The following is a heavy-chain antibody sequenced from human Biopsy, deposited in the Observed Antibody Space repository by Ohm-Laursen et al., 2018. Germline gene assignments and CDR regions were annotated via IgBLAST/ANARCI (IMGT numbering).Heavy chain of an antibody. CDR3: ARLNSGTYDASDL. CDR2: IYGGGSPV. V-gene: IGHV3-48*03. D-gene: IGHD1-26*01. CDR1: GFAFNLYE. Sequence: SLRLSCTASGFAFNLYEMNWVRQAPGKGMEWISYIYGGGSPVSYADSVKGRFTISRDNAQISLYLHMNSLRAEDTAVYYCARLNSGTYDASDLWGQGTMVIVSS. J-gene: IGHJ3*01.